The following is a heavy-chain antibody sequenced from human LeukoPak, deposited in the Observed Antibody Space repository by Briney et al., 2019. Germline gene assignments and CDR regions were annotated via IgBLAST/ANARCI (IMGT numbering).Heavy chain of an antibody. CDR3: ARETRGGTYRYNFLDY. J-gene: IGHJ4*02. D-gene: IGHD3-16*02. V-gene: IGHV3-48*03. Sequence: PGGSLRLSCAASGFTFSNFDMTWVRQAPGKGLEWLSYIDSSGTVRYYADSVNRRFTISRDNAKNSLHLQMGSVRAEDTAVYYCARETRGGTYRYNFLDYWGLGTLVTVSS. CDR2: IDSSGTVR. CDR1: GFTFSNFD.